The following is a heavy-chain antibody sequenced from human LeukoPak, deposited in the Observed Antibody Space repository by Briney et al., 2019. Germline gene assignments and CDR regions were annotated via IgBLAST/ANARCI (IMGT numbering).Heavy chain of an antibody. J-gene: IGHJ4*02. D-gene: IGHD2-15*01. CDR1: GGSISSSSYY. Sequence: KTSETLSLTCTVSGGSISSSSYYWGWIRQPPGKGLEWIGSIYYSGSTYYNPSLKSRVTISVDTSKNQFSLKLSSVTAADTAVYYCARARGYWDYWGQGTLVTVSS. CDR2: IYYSGST. CDR3: ARARGYWDY. V-gene: IGHV4-39*01.